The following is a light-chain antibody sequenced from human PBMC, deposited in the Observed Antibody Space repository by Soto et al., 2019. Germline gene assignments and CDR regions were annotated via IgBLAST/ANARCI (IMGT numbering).Light chain of an antibody. CDR1: QSISTY. CDR3: QQSYSSPVT. J-gene: IGKJ1*01. CDR2: AAS. V-gene: IGKV1-39*01. Sequence: DIQMTQSPSSLSASVGDRVTITCRASQSISTYLNWYQQKPGKAPKLLIYAASSLQSGVPSRFGGSRSGTDFTLTISSLQPEDFATYYCQQSYSSPVTFGQGTKVEIQ.